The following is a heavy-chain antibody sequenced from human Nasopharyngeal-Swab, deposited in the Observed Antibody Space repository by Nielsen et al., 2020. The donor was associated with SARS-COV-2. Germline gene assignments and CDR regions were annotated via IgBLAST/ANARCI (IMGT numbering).Heavy chain of an antibody. CDR1: GGSFSGYY. D-gene: IGHD1-14*01. J-gene: IGHJ4*02. V-gene: IGHV4-34*01. Sequence: SETLSLTCAVYGGSFSGYYWSWIRQPPGKGLEWIGEINHSGSTNYNPSLKSRVTISVDTSKNQFSLKLSSVTAADTAVYYCARAKWQTLTGALGIFDYWGQGTLVTVSS. CDR3: ARAKWQTLTGALGIFDY. CDR2: INHSGST.